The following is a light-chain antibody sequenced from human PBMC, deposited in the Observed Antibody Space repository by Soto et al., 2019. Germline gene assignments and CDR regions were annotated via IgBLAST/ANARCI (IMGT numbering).Light chain of an antibody. CDR2: GAS. Sequence: EIVLTQSPDTLSLSPGERATLSCRASQTVTSSYLAWYQQKPGQAPRLLIYGASNRATGIPDRFSGSGSGTDFSLTISRLEPEDFAVYYCQHYGYPQWTFGQGTKVDIK. V-gene: IGKV3-20*01. J-gene: IGKJ1*01. CDR3: QHYGYPQWT. CDR1: QTVTSSY.